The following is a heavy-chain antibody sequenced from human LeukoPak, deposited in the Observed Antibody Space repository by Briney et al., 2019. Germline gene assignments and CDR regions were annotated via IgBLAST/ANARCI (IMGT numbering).Heavy chain of an antibody. CDR2: INPSGGST. J-gene: IGHJ4*02. CDR3: ARGVGATTFDY. D-gene: IGHD1-26*01. Sequence: ASVKVSCKASGYTFTSYYIHWVRQAPGQELEWMGIINPSGGSTSYAQKFQGRVTMTRDTSTSTVYMELSSLRSENTAVYYCARGVGATTFDYWGQGTLVTVSS. CDR1: GYTFTSYY. V-gene: IGHV1-46*01.